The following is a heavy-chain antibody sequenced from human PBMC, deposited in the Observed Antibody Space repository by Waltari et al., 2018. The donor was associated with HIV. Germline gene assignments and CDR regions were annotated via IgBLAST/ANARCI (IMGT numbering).Heavy chain of an antibody. D-gene: IGHD3-22*01. CDR3: ARRPKSGLLPFDY. V-gene: IGHV4-39*01. CDR1: GGSISSSSYY. J-gene: IGHJ4*02. Sequence: QLQLQESGPGLVKPSETLSLTCTVSGGSISSSSYYWGWIRQPPGKGLEWIGSIYYSGSTYYNPSLKSRVTISVDTSKNQFSLKLSSVTAADTAVYYCARRPKSGLLPFDYWGQGTLVTVSS. CDR2: IYYSGST.